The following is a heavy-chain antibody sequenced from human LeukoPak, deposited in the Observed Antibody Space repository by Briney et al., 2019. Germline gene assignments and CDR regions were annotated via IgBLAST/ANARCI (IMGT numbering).Heavy chain of an antibody. V-gene: IGHV7-4-1*02. Sequence: GASVKVSCKASGYTFTNYGMNWVRQAPGQGLEWMGWINTKTGNPTYAQGFTGRFVFSLDTSVSTAYLQISSLKAEDTAVYYCARKYSYDSSGYYLGAGFADHWGQGTLVTVSS. CDR2: INTKTGNP. D-gene: IGHD3-22*01. CDR1: GYTFTNYG. CDR3: ARKYSYDSSGYYLGAGFADH. J-gene: IGHJ4*02.